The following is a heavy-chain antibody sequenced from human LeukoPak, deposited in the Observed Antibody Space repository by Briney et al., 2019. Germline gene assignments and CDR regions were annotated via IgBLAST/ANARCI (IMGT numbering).Heavy chain of an antibody. CDR2: IHHGGST. CDR1: GYSISSGHW. CDR3: ARQGEARGAIDY. V-gene: IGHV4-4*02. Sequence: SGTLSLTCAVSGYSISSGHWWSWVRQPPGKGLEWIGEIHHGGSTNYNPSLKSRVTISVDKSKNQFSLKLSSVTAADTAVYYCARQGEARGAIDYWGQGTLVTVSS. D-gene: IGHD3-10*01. J-gene: IGHJ4*02.